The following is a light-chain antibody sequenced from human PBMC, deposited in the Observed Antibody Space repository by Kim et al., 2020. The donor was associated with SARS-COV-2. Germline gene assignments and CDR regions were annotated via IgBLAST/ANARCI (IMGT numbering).Light chain of an antibody. V-gene: IGLV2-14*03. CDR3: SSYTSSKTWV. CDR2: DVT. J-gene: IGLJ3*02. Sequence: GQWFTNSCTGSNSDIGSYNYVSWYQQHPGKAHKLIIYDVTKRPSGVSDRFSGSKSGNTASLIISGLQADDEADYYCSSYTSSKTWVFGGGTQLTVL. CDR1: NSDIGSYNY.